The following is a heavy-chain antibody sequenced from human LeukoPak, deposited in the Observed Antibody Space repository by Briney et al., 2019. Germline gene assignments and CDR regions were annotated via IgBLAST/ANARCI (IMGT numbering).Heavy chain of an antibody. CDR3: ARGVAGTAYYFDY. CDR1: GYTFTGYY. Sequence: ASVKVSCKASGYTFTGYYMHWVRQAPGQGPEWMGWINPNSGGTNYAQKFQGWVTMTRDTSISTAYMELSRLRSDDTAVYYCARGVAGTAYYFDYWGQGTLVTVSS. CDR2: INPNSGGT. J-gene: IGHJ4*02. V-gene: IGHV1-2*04. D-gene: IGHD6-19*01.